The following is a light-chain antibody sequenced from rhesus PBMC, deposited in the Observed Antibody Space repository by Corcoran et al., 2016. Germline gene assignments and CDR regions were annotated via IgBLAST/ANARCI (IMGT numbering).Light chain of an antibody. J-gene: IGKJ2*01. Sequence: IVMTQTPLSLSVTPGEPASISCRSSQSLLHSNGNTYLYWFLQKTGQSPQLLIYVLANRASGAPDRFSGSGSRTDFTLKISRVEAEGVGVYYCMLGLQLPYCFGQGTKVEIK. CDR2: VLA. CDR3: MLGLQLPYC. CDR1: QSLLHSNGNTY. V-gene: IGKV2S15*01.